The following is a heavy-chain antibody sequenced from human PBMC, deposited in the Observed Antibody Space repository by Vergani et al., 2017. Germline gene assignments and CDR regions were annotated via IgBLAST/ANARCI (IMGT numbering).Heavy chain of an antibody. CDR2: INNNGGST. D-gene: IGHD2-2*01. CDR1: GFTFNSYA. Sequence: QLLESGGGLIQPGESLRLSCAASGFTFNSYAMTWVRQAPGKGLEWVSGINNNGGSTYYADSVKGRFPISRDNSKNTLYLQMTDRRSEDTATYYCAKVCGSTSCPYGGGSFDVWGHGTMVTVSS. J-gene: IGHJ3*01. V-gene: IGHV3-23*01. CDR3: AKVCGSTSCPYGGGSFDV.